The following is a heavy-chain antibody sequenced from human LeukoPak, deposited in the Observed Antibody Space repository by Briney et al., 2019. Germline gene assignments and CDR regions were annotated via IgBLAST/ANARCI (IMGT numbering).Heavy chain of an antibody. J-gene: IGHJ4*02. Sequence: SETLSLTCTVSGGSISSGSYYWGWIRQPPGKGLEWIGSIYTSGSTNYNPSLKSRVTISVDTSKNQFSLKLSSVTAADTAVYYCARKGDYGGNGFDYWGQGTLVTVSS. V-gene: IGHV4-61*02. CDR3: ARKGDYGGNGFDY. CDR1: GGSISSGSYY. CDR2: IYTSGST. D-gene: IGHD4-23*01.